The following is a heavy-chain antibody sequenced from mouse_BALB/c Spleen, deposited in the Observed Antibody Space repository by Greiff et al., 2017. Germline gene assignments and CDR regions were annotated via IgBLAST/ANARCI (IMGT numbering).Heavy chain of an antibody. J-gene: IGHJ3*01. CDR1: GFTFSSFG. CDR3: AQRGFAY. CDR2: ISSGSSTI. V-gene: IGHV5-17*02. Sequence: EVNVVESGGGLVQPGVSRKLSCAASGFTFSSFGMHWVRQAPEKGLEWVAYISSGSSTIYYADTVKGRFTISRDNPKNTLFLQMTSLRSEDTAMYYCAQRGFAYWGQGTLVTVSA.